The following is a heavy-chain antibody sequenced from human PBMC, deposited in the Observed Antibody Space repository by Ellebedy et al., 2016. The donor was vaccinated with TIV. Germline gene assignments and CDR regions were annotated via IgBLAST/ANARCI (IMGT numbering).Heavy chain of an antibody. J-gene: IGHJ6*02. D-gene: IGHD2-2*01. Sequence: GESLKISCAASGFTFSGYGMRWVRQAPGKGLEWVAAIWFDGSNIHYADSVKGRFTISRDNSKNTLYLQMNSLRAEDTAVYYCARVYQSYGMDVWGQGTTVTVSS. CDR1: GFTFSGYG. CDR3: ARVYQSYGMDV. V-gene: IGHV3-33*01. CDR2: IWFDGSNI.